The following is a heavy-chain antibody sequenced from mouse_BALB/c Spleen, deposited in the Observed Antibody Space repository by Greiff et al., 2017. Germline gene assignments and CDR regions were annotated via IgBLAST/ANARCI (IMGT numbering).Heavy chain of an antibody. J-gene: IGHJ3*01. CDR2: IDPETGGT. Sequence: QVQLQQSGAELVRPGASVTLSCKASGYTFTDYEMHWVKQTPVHGLEWIGAIDPETGGTAYNQKFKGKATLTADKSSSTAYMELRSLTSEDSAVYYCTRSVWAYWGQGTLVTVSA. V-gene: IGHV1-15*01. CDR3: TRSVWAY. CDR1: GYTFTDYE.